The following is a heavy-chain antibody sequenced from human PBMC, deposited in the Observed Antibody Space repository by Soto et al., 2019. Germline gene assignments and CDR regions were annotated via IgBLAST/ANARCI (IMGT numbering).Heavy chain of an antibody. CDR3: ARDYYDILTGTFDY. J-gene: IGHJ4*02. CDR1: GFTFSSYS. V-gene: IGHV3-21*01. D-gene: IGHD3-9*01. Sequence: GGSLRLSCAASGFTFSSYSMNWVRQAPGEGLEWVSSISSSSSYIYYADSVKGRFTISRDNAKNSLYLQMNSLRAEDTAVYYCARDYYDILTGTFDYWGQGTLVTVSS. CDR2: ISSSSSYI.